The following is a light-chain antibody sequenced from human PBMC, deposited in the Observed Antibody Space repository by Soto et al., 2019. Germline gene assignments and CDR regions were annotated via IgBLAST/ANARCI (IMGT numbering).Light chain of an antibody. CDR2: GAS. CDR3: HQSYSLPRT. V-gene: IGKV1-39*01. Sequence: DIQMNQSPSSLSASVGDTVTITCRASQSINNYLNWYQQKPGKAPNLLIYGASSLQSGVPSRFSRSGSETDLTLTISSLQPEDFATYYCHQSYSLPRTFGQGTKVEVK. J-gene: IGKJ1*01. CDR1: QSINNY.